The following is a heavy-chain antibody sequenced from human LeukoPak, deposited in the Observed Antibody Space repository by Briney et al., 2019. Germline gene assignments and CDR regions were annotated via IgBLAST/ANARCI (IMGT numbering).Heavy chain of an antibody. Sequence: ASVKVSCKASGYTFTSYYMHWVRQAPGQGLEWMGIINPSGGSTSYAQKFQGRVTMTRDTSTSTAYMELSSLRSEDTAVYYCARDFGGGSYYVYFFNMGGKGKMVPVSS. CDR2: INPSGGST. CDR1: GYTFTSYY. V-gene: IGHV1-46*01. J-gene: IGHJ3*02. CDR3: ARDFGGGSYYVYFFNM. D-gene: IGHD1-26*01.